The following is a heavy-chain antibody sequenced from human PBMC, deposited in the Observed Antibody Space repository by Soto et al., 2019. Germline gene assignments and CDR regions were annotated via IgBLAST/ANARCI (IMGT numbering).Heavy chain of an antibody. J-gene: IGHJ4*02. V-gene: IGHV3-48*01. CDR2: ISSSSSTI. D-gene: IGHD6-19*01. Sequence: EVQLVESGGGLVQPGGSLRLSCAASGFTFCSYNMNWVRQAPGKGLEWVSYISSSSSTIYYADSVKGRFTISRDNAKNSLYLQMNSLRAEDTAVYYCARSSQWLVGGLDYWGQGTLVTVSS. CDR1: GFTFCSYN. CDR3: ARSSQWLVGGLDY.